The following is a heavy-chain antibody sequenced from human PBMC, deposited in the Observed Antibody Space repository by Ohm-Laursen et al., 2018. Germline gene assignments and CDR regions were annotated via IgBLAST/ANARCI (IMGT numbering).Heavy chain of an antibody. CDR2: INTDGSST. CDR1: GFTFSSIW. CDR3: ASWWTRGM. D-gene: IGHD2-15*01. J-gene: IGHJ3*02. Sequence: GSLRLSCAASGFTFSSIWMHWVRHAPGKGLMWVSRINTDGSSTAYADSVKGRFTISRDNAKNTLYLQMNSLRAEDTAVYYCASWWTRGMWGQGTTVTVSS. V-gene: IGHV3-74*01.